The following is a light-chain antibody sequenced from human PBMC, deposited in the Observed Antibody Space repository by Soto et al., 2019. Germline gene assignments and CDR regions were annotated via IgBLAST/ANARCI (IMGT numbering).Light chain of an antibody. CDR3: QQDGSSVT. V-gene: IGKV3-20*01. CDR1: QSVNNNY. Sequence: EIVLTQSPGTLSLFQGERATLSCRASQSVNNNYLGWYQQKPGQARRLLIYSTSRRSRGIPDRFSGSGSGTDFTLTISRLEREDFTVYYCQQDGSSVTFGGVTKVEIK. J-gene: IGKJ4*01. CDR2: STS.